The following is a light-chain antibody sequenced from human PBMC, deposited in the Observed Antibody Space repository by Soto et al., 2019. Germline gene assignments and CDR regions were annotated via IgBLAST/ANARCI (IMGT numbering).Light chain of an antibody. V-gene: IGLV1-40*01. CDR3: QSYDSSLSGSEV. Sequence: QSVLTQPPSVSGAPWQRVTISCTGSSSNIGAGYDVHWYQHLPGTAPKLLIYGNSNRPSGVPDRFSGSKSGTSASLAITGLQAEDEADYYCQSYDSSLSGSEVFGTGTKVTVL. CDR2: GNS. CDR1: SSNIGAGYD. J-gene: IGLJ1*01.